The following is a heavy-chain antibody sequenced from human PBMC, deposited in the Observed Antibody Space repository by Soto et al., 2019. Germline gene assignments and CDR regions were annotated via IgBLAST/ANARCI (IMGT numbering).Heavy chain of an antibody. CDR3: ARGNRRDYYDYGMDV. Sequence: QVQLVESGGGVVQPGRSLRLSCAASRFTFSSYAMHWVRQAPGKGLEWVAVISYEGSNKYSADSVKGRFTISRDNSKNTLYLQMNSLRAEDTAVYYCARGNRRDYYDYGMDVWGQGTTVTVSS. V-gene: IGHV3-30-3*01. CDR1: RFTFSSYA. J-gene: IGHJ6*02. CDR2: ISYEGSNK.